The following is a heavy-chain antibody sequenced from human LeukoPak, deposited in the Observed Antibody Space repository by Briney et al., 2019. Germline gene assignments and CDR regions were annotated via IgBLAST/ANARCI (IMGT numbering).Heavy chain of an antibody. CDR2: IIPIFGIA. J-gene: IGHJ4*02. Sequence: ASVKVSCKASGGTFSSYAISWVRQAPGQGLEWMGRIIPIFGIANYAQKFQGRVTITADKSTSTANMELSSLRSEDTAVYYCARDWLDYGGGFDYWGQGTLVTVSS. D-gene: IGHD4-23*01. CDR3: ARDWLDYGGGFDY. CDR1: GGTFSSYA. V-gene: IGHV1-69*04.